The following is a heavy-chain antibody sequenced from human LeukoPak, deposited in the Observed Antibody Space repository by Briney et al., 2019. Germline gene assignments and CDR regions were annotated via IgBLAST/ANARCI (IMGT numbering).Heavy chain of an antibody. J-gene: IGHJ6*03. V-gene: IGHV4-34*01. D-gene: IGHD3-3*01. CDR2: INHSGST. Sequence: SETLSLTCAVYGGSFSGYYWSWIRQPPGKGLEWIGEINHSGSTNYNPSLKSRVTISVDKSKNQFSLKLNSVTAADTAMYYCARIRGAGADYYYYYMDVWGKGTTVTVSS. CDR3: ARIRGAGADYYYYYMDV. CDR1: GGSFSGYY.